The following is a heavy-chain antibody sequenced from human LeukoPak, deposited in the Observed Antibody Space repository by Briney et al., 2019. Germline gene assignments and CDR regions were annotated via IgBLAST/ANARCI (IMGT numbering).Heavy chain of an antibody. D-gene: IGHD1-26*01. J-gene: IGHJ4*02. CDR2: ISSGSGTI. V-gene: IGHV3-48*03. CDR3: ARGGSYYCLDY. CDR1: GFTFSSYE. Sequence: GGSLRLSCAASGFTFSSYEVNWVRQAPGKGLECVSYISSGSGTIYYADSVKGRFTISRDNAKNSLSLQMKSLRAEDTAVYYCARGGSYYCLDYWGQGTLVTVSS.